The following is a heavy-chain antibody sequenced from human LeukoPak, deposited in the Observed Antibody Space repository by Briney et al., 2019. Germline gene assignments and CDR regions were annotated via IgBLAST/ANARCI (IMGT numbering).Heavy chain of an antibody. D-gene: IGHD6-13*01. J-gene: IGHJ6*02. CDR2: ISSNGVST. CDR3: ARNAGSSWYYYYGMDV. Sequence: GGSLRLSCAASGFTFSSHAMHWVRQAPGKGLEYVSGISSNGVSTYYANSVRGRFTISRDNSKNTLYLQMNSLRAEDTAVYYCARNAGSSWYYYYGMDVWGQGTTVTVSS. V-gene: IGHV3-64*01. CDR1: GFTFSSHA.